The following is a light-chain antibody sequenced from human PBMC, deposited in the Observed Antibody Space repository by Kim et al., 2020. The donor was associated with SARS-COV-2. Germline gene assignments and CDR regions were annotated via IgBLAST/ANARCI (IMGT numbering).Light chain of an antibody. CDR1: SSDVGGYNY. CDR3: SSYAGSNNFKV. V-gene: IGLV2-8*01. CDR2: EVS. J-gene: IGLJ2*01. Sequence: QSDLTQPPSASGSPGQSVAISCTGTSSDVGGYNYVSWYQQHPGKAPKRMIYEVSKRPSGVPDRFSDSKSGNTASLTVSGLQAEDEADYYCSSYAGSNNFKVFGGRTQLTVL.